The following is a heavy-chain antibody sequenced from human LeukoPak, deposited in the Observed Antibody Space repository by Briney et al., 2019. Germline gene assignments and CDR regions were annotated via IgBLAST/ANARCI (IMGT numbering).Heavy chain of an antibody. CDR1: GFSFSSHG. V-gene: IGHV3-30*18. CDR3: AKDYSGSYYGPFDS. Sequence: PGGSLRLSSAASGFSFSSHGMHWVRQAPGKGLEWVAVISYDGSNKYYGDSVKGRFTISRDNSKNTLYLQMNSLRAEDTAVYYCAKDYSGSYYGPFDSWGQGTLVTVSS. CDR2: ISYDGSNK. J-gene: IGHJ4*02. D-gene: IGHD1-26*01.